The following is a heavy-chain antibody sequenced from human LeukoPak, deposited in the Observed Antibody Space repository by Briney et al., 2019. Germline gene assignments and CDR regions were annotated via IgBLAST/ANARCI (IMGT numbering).Heavy chain of an antibody. CDR1: GGTFSSYA. J-gene: IGHJ1*01. CDR3: ARDPVQSGNTEYFQH. D-gene: IGHD1-26*01. CDR2: IIPIFGTA. Sequence: SVKVSCKASGGTFSSYAISWVRQAPGQGLEWMGGIIPIFGTANYAQKFQGRVTITADESTSTAYMELSSLRSEDTAVYYCARDPVQSGNTEYFQHWGQGTLVTVSS. V-gene: IGHV1-69*01.